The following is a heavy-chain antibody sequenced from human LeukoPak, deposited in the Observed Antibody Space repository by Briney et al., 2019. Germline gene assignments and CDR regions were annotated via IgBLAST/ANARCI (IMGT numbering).Heavy chain of an antibody. CDR3: ARDNTLYYDILTGYYKGVGDAFDI. Sequence: SETLSLTCTVSGYSISSGYYWGWIRQPPGKGLEWIGSIYHSGSTYYNPSLKSRVTISVDTSKNQFSLKLSSVTAADTAVYYCARDNTLYYDILTGYYKGVGDAFDIWGQGTMVTVSS. J-gene: IGHJ3*02. D-gene: IGHD3-9*01. V-gene: IGHV4-38-2*02. CDR2: IYHSGST. CDR1: GYSISSGYY.